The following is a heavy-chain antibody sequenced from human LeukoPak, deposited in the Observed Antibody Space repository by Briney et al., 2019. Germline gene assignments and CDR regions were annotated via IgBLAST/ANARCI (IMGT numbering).Heavy chain of an antibody. Sequence: SETLSLTCAVYGGSFSGYYWSWIRQPPGKGLEWIGEINHSGSTNYNPSLQSRVTISVDTSKNQFSLKLSSVTAADTAVYYCARAGRRGITMVRGVPGPSNWFDPWGQGTLVTVSS. D-gene: IGHD3-10*01. CDR3: ARAGRRGITMVRGVPGPSNWFDP. CDR2: INHSGST. CDR1: GGSFSGYY. V-gene: IGHV4-34*01. J-gene: IGHJ5*02.